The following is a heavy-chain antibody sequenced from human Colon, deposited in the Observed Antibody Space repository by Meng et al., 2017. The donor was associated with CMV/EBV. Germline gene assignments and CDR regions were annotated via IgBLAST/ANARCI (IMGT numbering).Heavy chain of an antibody. D-gene: IGHD2-15*01. CDR1: GYTFTGYH. CDR3: ARDSEKMVIAANNWFDP. J-gene: IGHJ5*02. Sequence: ASVKVSCKASGYTFTGYHIHWVRQAPGQGLEWMGWINPDSGDTKYSQRFQGRVTMTRDTSISVAYMDLSGLRSDDTAVYYCARDSEKMVIAANNWFDPWGQGTLVTVSS. V-gene: IGHV1-2*02. CDR2: INPDSGDT.